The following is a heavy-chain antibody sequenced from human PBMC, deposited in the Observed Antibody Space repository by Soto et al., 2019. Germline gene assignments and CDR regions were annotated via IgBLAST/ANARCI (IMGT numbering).Heavy chain of an antibody. CDR2: IYHSGST. J-gene: IGHJ4*02. Sequence: PSETLSLTCSVCGGSISSGGYSGSWIRQPPGKGLEWIGYIYHSGSTYYNPSLKSRVTISVDRSKNQFSLKLSSVTAADTAVYYCARENNVLPGGYFDYWGQGTLVTVSS. D-gene: IGHD3-10*01. CDR3: ARENNVLPGGYFDY. V-gene: IGHV4-30-2*01. CDR1: GGSISSGGYS.